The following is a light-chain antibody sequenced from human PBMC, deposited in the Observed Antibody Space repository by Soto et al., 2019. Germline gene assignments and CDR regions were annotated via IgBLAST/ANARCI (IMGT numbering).Light chain of an antibody. CDR1: SSDFGAYNY. Sequence: QSVLTQPASVSGSPGQSITISCTGTSSDFGAYNYVSWYQQHPGRAPQLIIYHVSNRPSGVSNRFSGSKSDNTASLAISGLQAEDEADYYCSSYTSSSTLGVFGTGTKVTVL. CDR3: SSYTSSSTLGV. CDR2: HVS. V-gene: IGLV2-14*03. J-gene: IGLJ1*01.